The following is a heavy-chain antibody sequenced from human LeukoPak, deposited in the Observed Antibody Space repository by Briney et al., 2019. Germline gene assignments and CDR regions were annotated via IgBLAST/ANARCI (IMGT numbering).Heavy chain of an antibody. J-gene: IGHJ4*02. CDR3: AKSAYYDASGYYREYYFDY. Sequence: GGSLRLSGVSSGFSFSNYAMSWVRQAPEKGLEWVSSISGSGGSTHYADSVKGRFTISRDKTKNTLYLQMNSLRAEDTAVYYCAKSAYYDASGYYREYYFDYWGQGTLVTVSS. D-gene: IGHD3-22*01. V-gene: IGHV3-23*01. CDR2: ISGSGGST. CDR1: GFSFSNYA.